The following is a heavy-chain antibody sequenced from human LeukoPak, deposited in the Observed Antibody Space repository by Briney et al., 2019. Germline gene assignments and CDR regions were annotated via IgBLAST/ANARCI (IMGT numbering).Heavy chain of an antibody. V-gene: IGHV4-34*01. D-gene: IGHD4-11*01. J-gene: IGHJ4*02. CDR3: ARDPTTVMTVPWYFDT. CDR2: INHRGST. CDR1: DGSFTGYF. Sequence: PSETLSLTCAVYDGSFTGYFWNWIRQSPGKGLEWIGEINHRGSTNYNPSLKSRLTISVDTSKNQFSLRLTSVTAADTGVYFCARDPTTVMTVPWYFDTWGQGALVTVSS.